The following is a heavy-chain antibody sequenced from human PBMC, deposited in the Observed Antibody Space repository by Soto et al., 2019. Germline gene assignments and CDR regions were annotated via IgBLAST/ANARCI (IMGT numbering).Heavy chain of an antibody. CDR1: GGSISSYY. CDR2: IYYDGST. J-gene: IGHJ6*02. V-gene: IGHV4-59*01. CDR3: ARGSKRGYSYGLDV. D-gene: IGHD5-18*01. Sequence: LSLTCTVSGGSISSYYWSWIRQPPGKGLEWIAYIYYDGSTSYNPSLKSRVTIPVETSKNRFSLTLRSVTAADTAMYYCARGSKRGYSYGLDVWGQGTTVTVS.